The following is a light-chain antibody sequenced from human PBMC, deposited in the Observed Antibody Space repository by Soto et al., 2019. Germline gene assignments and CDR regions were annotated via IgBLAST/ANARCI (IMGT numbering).Light chain of an antibody. CDR1: QSVSST. CDR2: DAS. V-gene: IGKV3D-15*01. CDR3: QQYHNWPIT. J-gene: IGKJ5*01. Sequence: EIVMTQSPATLSVSPGERATISCRASQSVSSTLAWYQQTPGQAPRLLIYDASTRATGIPARFSGSGSGTEFTLTISSLEPEDFAVYYCQQYHNWPITFGQGTSLEIK.